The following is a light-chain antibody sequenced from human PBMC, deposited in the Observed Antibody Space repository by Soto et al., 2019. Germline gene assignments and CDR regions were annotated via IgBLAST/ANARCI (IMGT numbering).Light chain of an antibody. Sequence: IQLTQSPSSLSASVGDRVTITCRASHGISSYLAWYQQKPGKAPKLLIYAASSLQSGVPSRFSGSGSGTDFTLTIRSLQPEDFATYYCQQSYSTPETFGQGTKVDIK. CDR1: HGISSY. CDR3: QQSYSTPET. CDR2: AAS. V-gene: IGKV1-39*01. J-gene: IGKJ1*01.